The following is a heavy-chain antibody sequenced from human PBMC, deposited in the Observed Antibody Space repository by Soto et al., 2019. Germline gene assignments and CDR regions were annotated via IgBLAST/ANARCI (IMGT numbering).Heavy chain of an antibody. CDR3: ARDLRRDYGGGPSYYYYGMDV. V-gene: IGHV3-30-3*01. CDR1: GFTFSSYA. J-gene: IGHJ6*02. D-gene: IGHD4-17*01. CDR2: ISYDGSNK. Sequence: QVQLVESGGGVVQPGRSLRLSCAASGFTFSSYAMHWVRQAPGKGLEWVAVISYDGSNKYYADSVKGRFTISRDNSKNTLYLQMNSLRAEDTAVYYCARDLRRDYGGGPSYYYYGMDVWGQGTTVTVSS.